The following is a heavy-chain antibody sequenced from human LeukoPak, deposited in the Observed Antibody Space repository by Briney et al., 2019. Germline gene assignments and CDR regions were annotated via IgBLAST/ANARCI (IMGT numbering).Heavy chain of an antibody. Sequence: ASVKVSCKASGYTFTSYDINWVRQATGQGLEWMGWISAYNGNTNYAQKLQGRVTMTTDTSTSTAYMELRSLRSDDTAVYYCARARVFDYYYYMDVWGKGTTVTVSS. V-gene: IGHV1-18*01. CDR3: ARARVFDYYYYMDV. CDR2: ISAYNGNT. J-gene: IGHJ6*03. CDR1: GYTFTSYD. D-gene: IGHD2-8*01.